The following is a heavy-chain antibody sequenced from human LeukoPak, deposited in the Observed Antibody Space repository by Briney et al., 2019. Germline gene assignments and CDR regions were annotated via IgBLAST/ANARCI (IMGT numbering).Heavy chain of an antibody. Sequence: ASVKVSCKASGYTFSSYVFSWVRQAPGQGLEWMGWINPNSGGTNYAQKFQGRVTMTRDTSISTAYMELSRLTSDDTAVYYCTRAGTGYCSGGTCYAYYFDYWGQGTLVTVSS. CDR3: TRAGTGYCSGGTCYAYYFDY. J-gene: IGHJ4*02. V-gene: IGHV1-2*02. D-gene: IGHD2-15*01. CDR1: GYTFSSYV. CDR2: INPNSGGT.